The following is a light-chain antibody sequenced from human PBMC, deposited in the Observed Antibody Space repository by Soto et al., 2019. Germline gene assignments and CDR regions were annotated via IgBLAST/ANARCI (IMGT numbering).Light chain of an antibody. CDR1: QPISDY. Sequence: DIKMTQSPSYLSASVGDRVTITCRTSQPISDYLNWYQQKPGKAPTLLIYTASTLQSGVPSRFSGSGSGTHFTLTICSLQAEDVAVYYCQQFYNTPLTFGQVT. CDR2: TAS. CDR3: QQFYNTPLT. V-gene: IGKV1-39*01. J-gene: IGKJ1*01.